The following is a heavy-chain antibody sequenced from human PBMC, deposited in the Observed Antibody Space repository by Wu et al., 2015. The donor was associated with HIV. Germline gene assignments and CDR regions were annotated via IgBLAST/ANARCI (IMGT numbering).Heavy chain of an antibody. D-gene: IGHD3-22*01. V-gene: IGHV1-69*14. CDR2: VIPMFGTS. Sequence: QVQLVQSGAEVKKPGSSVKVSCKASGGTFSSHSVSWVRQAPGQGLEWIGGVIPMFGTSTYAQKFQGRVAITADKSATTVYMELTSLRSEDTAIYFCARGSFRNSRYFYGCLDNWGQGTLVTVST. CDR1: GGTFSSHS. J-gene: IGHJ4*02. CDR3: ARGSFRNSRYFYGCLDN.